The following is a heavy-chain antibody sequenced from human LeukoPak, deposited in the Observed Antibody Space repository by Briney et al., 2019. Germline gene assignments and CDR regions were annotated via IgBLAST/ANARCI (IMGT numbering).Heavy chain of an antibody. V-gene: IGHV3-23*01. CDR3: AQELSDIFVVRTDS. D-gene: IGHD3-9*01. CDR2: MSAYNDRT. CDR1: GFTFSNTA. J-gene: IGHJ4*02. Sequence: GGSLRLSCAASGFTFSNTAMSWVRQTPGKGLEWVATMSAYNDRTHYADSVRGRFTVSRDNSKNTLSLQMNSLRGDDTAVYYCAQELSDIFVVRTDSWGQGTLVTVSS.